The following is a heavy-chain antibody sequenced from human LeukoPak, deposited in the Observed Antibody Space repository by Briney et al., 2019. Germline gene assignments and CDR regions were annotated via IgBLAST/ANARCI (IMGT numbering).Heavy chain of an antibody. Sequence: PGGSLRLSCAASGLTLSRYSMHWVRQAPGKGLDWVSYISRTSSSITYADSVKGRFTISRDDAKNLLYLHMNTLRTEDTAVYYCAKDSVWFGDLLGGMDVWGQGTTVTVSS. CDR2: ISRTSSSI. J-gene: IGHJ6*02. CDR3: AKDSVWFGDLLGGMDV. D-gene: IGHD3-10*01. V-gene: IGHV3-48*01. CDR1: GLTLSRYS.